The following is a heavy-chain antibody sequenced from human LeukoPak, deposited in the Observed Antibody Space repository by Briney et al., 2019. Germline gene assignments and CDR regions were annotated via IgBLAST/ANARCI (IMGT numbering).Heavy chain of an antibody. V-gene: IGHV3-30*02. J-gene: IGHJ4*02. Sequence: PGGSLRLSCAGPGFSFSSYGMHWVRQAPGKGLEWMAFIRSDGSNKYYADSVKGRFTISRDNAKNSLYLQMNSLRAEDTAVYYCAGFDYYGSESYYNHFDSWGQGTLVTVSS. CDR3: AGFDYYGSESYYNHFDS. CDR2: IRSDGSNK. CDR1: GFSFSSYG. D-gene: IGHD3-10*01.